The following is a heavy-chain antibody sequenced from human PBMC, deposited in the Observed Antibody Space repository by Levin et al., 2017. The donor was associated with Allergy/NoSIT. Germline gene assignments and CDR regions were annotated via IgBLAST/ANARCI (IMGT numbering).Heavy chain of an antibody. J-gene: IGHJ6*02. CDR3: AKDRDGYYYYGMDV. Sequence: RAGGSLRLSCAASGFTFSSYGMHWVRQAPGKGLEWVAVISYDGSNKYYADSVKGRFTISRDNSKNTLYLQMNSLRAEDTAVYYCAKDRDGYYYYGMDVWGQGTTVTVSS. D-gene: IGHD3-10*01. V-gene: IGHV3-30*18. CDR2: ISYDGSNK. CDR1: GFTFSSYG.